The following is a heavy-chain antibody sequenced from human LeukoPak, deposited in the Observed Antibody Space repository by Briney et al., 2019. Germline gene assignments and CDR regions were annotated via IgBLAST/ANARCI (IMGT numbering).Heavy chain of an antibody. CDR1: RGTFSSYA. CDR3: ARQTGYYDSSGYYYGYFDY. J-gene: IGHJ4*02. D-gene: IGHD3-22*01. V-gene: IGHV1-69*01. Sequence: SVKVSCKASRGTFSSYAISWVRQAPGQGLEWMGGIIPIFGTANYAQKFQGRVTITSDESTSTAYMELSSLRSEDTAVYYCARQTGYYDSSGYYYGYFDYWGQGALVTVSS. CDR2: IIPIFGTA.